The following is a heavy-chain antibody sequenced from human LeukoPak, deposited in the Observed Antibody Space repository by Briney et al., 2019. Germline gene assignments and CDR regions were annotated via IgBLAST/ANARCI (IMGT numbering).Heavy chain of an antibody. Sequence: SETLSLTCTVSGGSISSSSYYWGWIRRPPGKGLEWIGSINYSGSTYYNPPLKSRVTISIDTSENQFSLKLASVTAADTAVYYCARQIGAGRWSFDYWGQGTLVTVSS. D-gene: IGHD4-23*01. J-gene: IGHJ4*02. CDR3: ARQIGAGRWSFDY. CDR2: INYSGST. CDR1: GGSISSSSYY. V-gene: IGHV4-39*01.